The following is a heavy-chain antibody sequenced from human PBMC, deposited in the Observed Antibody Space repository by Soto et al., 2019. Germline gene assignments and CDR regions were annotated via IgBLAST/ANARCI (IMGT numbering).Heavy chain of an antibody. D-gene: IGHD4-17*01. V-gene: IGHV1-69*02. Sequence: ASVKVSCKASGGTFSSYTISWVRQAPGQGLEWMGRIIPILGIANYAQKFQGRVTITADKSTSTAYMELSSLRSEDTAVYYCARAPPPTVTTRAFDIWGQGTMVTVSS. CDR3: ARAPPPTVTTRAFDI. J-gene: IGHJ3*02. CDR1: GGTFSSYT. CDR2: IIPILGIA.